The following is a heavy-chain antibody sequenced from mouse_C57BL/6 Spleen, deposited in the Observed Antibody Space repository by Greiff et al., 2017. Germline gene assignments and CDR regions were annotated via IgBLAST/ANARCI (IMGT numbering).Heavy chain of an antibody. CDR2: ILPGSGST. Sequence: VQLQQSGAELMKPGASVKLSCKATGYTFTGYWIEWVKQRPGHGLEWIGEILPGSGSTNYNEKFKGKATLTADTSSNTAYMQLSRLTTEDSAIYYCARRRGSGYWFAYWGQGTLVTVSA. CDR3: ARRRGSGYWFAY. CDR1: GYTFTGYW. D-gene: IGHD3-2*02. V-gene: IGHV1-9*01. J-gene: IGHJ3*01.